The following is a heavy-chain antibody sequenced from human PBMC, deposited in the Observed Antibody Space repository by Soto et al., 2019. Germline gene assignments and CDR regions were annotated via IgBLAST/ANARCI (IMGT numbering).Heavy chain of an antibody. CDR1: GFTFSSYA. Sequence: GGSLRLSCAASGFTFSSYAMSWVRQAPGKGLEWVSAISGSGGSTYYADSVKGRFTISRDNSKNTLYLQMNSLRAEDTAVYYCAKDRRFLEWLLCHFDYWGQGTLVTVSS. J-gene: IGHJ4*02. CDR3: AKDRRFLEWLLCHFDY. V-gene: IGHV3-23*01. CDR2: ISGSGGST. D-gene: IGHD3-3*01.